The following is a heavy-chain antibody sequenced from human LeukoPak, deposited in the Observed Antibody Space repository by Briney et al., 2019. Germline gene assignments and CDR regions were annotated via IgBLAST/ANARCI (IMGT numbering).Heavy chain of an antibody. D-gene: IGHD3-16*01. CDR3: ARVLDLSKRGLDAFDI. J-gene: IGHJ3*02. Sequence: SETLSLTCTVSGGSISSYFWSWIRRPPGKGLEWIGYVYYSGSTNYNPSLKSRVTIPVDTSKKQFSLKLSSATAADTAVYYCARVLDLSKRGLDAFDIWGQGTMVTVSS. CDR2: VYYSGST. CDR1: GGSISSYF. V-gene: IGHV4-59*01.